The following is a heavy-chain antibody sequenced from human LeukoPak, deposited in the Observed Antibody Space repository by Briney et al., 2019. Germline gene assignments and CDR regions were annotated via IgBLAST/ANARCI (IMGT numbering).Heavy chain of an antibody. CDR2: IKQDGSEK. V-gene: IGHV3-7*01. Sequence: GGSLRLSCAASGFTFSSYWMSWVRQAPGKGLEWVANIKQDGSEKYYVDSVKGRFTISRDNAKNSLYLQMNSLRAEDTAVHYCARAGYSSRHKYYFDYWGQGTLVTVSS. CDR1: GFTFSSYW. CDR3: ARAGYSSRHKYYFDY. D-gene: IGHD6-13*01. J-gene: IGHJ4*02.